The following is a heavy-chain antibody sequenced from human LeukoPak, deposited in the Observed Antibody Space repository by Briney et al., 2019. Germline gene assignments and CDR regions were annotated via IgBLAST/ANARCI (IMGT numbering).Heavy chain of an antibody. CDR2: IHYSGSS. Sequence: SETLSLTCAVSGGSISTYYWSWIRQPPGKGLEWIGYIHYSGSSNYNPSLKSRVTISLDTSKNQFSLKLSSVTAADTAVYYCARDYTAAGMLYWFDPWGQGTLVTVSS. CDR1: GGSISTYY. CDR3: ARDYTAAGMLYWFDP. D-gene: IGHD6-13*01. J-gene: IGHJ5*02. V-gene: IGHV4-59*12.